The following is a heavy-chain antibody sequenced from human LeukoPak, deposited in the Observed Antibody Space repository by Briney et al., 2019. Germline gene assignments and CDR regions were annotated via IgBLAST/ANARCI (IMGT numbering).Heavy chain of an antibody. J-gene: IGHJ3*02. V-gene: IGHV1-2*02. CDR2: INPNSGGT. D-gene: IGHD6-19*01. Sequence: VKVSCKASGYTFTGYYMHWVRQAPGEGLEWMVWINPNSGGTNYAQDFQGRVTMTRDTSISNAYMELSRLRSDDTAVFYWGVGYHCSGWPPRSFEAFDIWGQGTMVTVSS. CDR1: GYTFTGYY. CDR3: GVGYHCSGWPPRSFEAFDI.